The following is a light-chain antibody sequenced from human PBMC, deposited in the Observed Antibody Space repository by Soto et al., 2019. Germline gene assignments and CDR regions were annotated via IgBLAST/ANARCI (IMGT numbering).Light chain of an antibody. CDR3: QQRSNWPGGT. CDR1: QSVSSY. J-gene: IGKJ1*01. Sequence: ELVFTPFSTTPSLSPGQSANLSCKASQSVSSYLAWYQQKPGQAPRLLIYDASNRATGIPARFSGSGSGTDFTLTISSLEPEDFAVYYCQQRSNWPGGTFGQGTKVDIK. V-gene: IGKV3-11*01. CDR2: DAS.